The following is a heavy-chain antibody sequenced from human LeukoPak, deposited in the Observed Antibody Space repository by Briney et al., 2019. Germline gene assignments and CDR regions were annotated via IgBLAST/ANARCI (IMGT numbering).Heavy chain of an antibody. V-gene: IGHV3-21*01. Sequence: PGGSLRLSCAASGFTFSSYSLNWVRQAPGNGLEWVSFISSTSTYIDYADSVKGRFTISRNNAKKSLYLQMDGLRAEDTAVYYCARVWYSYGTIDYWGQGTLVTVSS. D-gene: IGHD5-18*01. CDR3: ARVWYSYGTIDY. J-gene: IGHJ4*02. CDR1: GFTFSSYS. CDR2: ISSTSTYI.